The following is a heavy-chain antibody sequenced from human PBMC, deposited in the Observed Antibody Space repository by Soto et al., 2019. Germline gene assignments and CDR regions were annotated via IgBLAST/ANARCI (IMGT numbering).Heavy chain of an antibody. Sequence: ASVKVSCKASGYTFTSYYMHWVRQAPGQGLEWIGIINPSGGSTSYAQKFQGRVTMTRDTSTSTVYMELSSLRSEDTAVYYCAGRWNGDYQKGYYYYYGMDVWGQGTTVTVSS. CDR2: INPSGGST. D-gene: IGHD4-17*01. CDR3: AGRWNGDYQKGYYYYYGMDV. V-gene: IGHV1-46*01. CDR1: GYTFTSYY. J-gene: IGHJ6*02.